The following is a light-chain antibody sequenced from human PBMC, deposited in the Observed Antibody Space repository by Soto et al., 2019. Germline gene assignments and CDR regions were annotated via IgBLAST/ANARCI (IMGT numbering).Light chain of an antibody. CDR1: QTVGTS. CDR3: QQHNAWPLT. J-gene: IGKJ4*01. V-gene: IGKV3-15*01. Sequence: EIVLTQSPATLSVSPGERATLSCRASQTVGTSLVWYQQKPGQAPSLLIYGASTMAAGIPARFSGSGSGTDVTLTISSLQSEDFAVYYCQQHNAWPLTFGGGTEVEIK. CDR2: GAS.